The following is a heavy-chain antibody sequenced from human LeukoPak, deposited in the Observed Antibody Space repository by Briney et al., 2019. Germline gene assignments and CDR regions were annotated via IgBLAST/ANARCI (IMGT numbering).Heavy chain of an antibody. V-gene: IGHV3-48*03. D-gene: IGHD3-9*01. Sequence: GGSLRLSCAASGFTFSSYEMNWVRQAPGKGLEWISYISSSGSIIHYADSVKGRFTISRDNAKNSLYLQMNSLRAEDTAVYYCARGGFDWLLFNYYYYMDVWGKGTTVTISS. J-gene: IGHJ6*03. CDR2: ISSSGSII. CDR3: ARGGFDWLLFNYYYYMDV. CDR1: GFTFSSYE.